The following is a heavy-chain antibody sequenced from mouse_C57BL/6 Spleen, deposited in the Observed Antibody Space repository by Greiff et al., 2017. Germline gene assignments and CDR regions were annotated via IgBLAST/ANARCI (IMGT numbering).Heavy chain of an antibody. CDR1: GYTFTSYW. V-gene: IGHV1-64*01. D-gene: IGHD2-2*01. CDR3: ARSGYDQYYFDY. CDR2: IHPNSGST. Sequence: QVQLQQPGAELVKPGASVKLSCKASGYTFTSYWMHWVKQRPGQGLEWIGMIHPNSGSTNYNEKFKSKATLTVDKSSSTAYMQLSSLTSEDSAVYYCARSGYDQYYFDYWGQGTTLTVSS. J-gene: IGHJ2*01.